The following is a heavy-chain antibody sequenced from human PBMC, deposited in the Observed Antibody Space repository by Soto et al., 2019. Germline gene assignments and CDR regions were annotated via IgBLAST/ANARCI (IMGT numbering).Heavy chain of an antibody. CDR2: IWYDGSNK. CDR3: AREYRYCSSTSCYQPGYYYMDV. Sequence: GGSLRLSCAASGFTFSSYGMHWVRQAPGKGLEWVAVIWYDGSNKYYADSVKGRFTISRDNSKNTLYLQMNSLRAEDTAVYYCAREYRYCSSTSCYQPGYYYMDVWGKGTTVTVSS. V-gene: IGHV3-33*01. CDR1: GFTFSSYG. D-gene: IGHD2-2*01. J-gene: IGHJ6*03.